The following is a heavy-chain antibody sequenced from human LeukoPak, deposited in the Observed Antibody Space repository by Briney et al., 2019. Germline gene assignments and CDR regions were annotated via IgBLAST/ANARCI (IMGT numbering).Heavy chain of an antibody. CDR1: GYTFTGYY. CDR2: INPNSGGT. J-gene: IGHJ4*02. D-gene: IGHD3-22*01. Sequence: ASVKVSCKASGYTFTGYYMHWVRQAPGQGLEWMGRINPNSGGTNYAQKFQGRVTMTRGTSISTAYMELSRPRSDDTAVYYCARVSGYYYYFDYWGQGTLVTVSS. V-gene: IGHV1-2*06. CDR3: ARVSGYYYYFDY.